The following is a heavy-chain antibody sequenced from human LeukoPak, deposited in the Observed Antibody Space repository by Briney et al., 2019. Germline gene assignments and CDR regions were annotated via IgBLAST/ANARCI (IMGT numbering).Heavy chain of an antibody. CDR2: ITYDGSNK. V-gene: IGHV3-30-3*01. CDR3: AREVGYCTKGVCYTAGFLFGYYYYYGIDV. Sequence: GGSLRLSCAASGFTFSSYTMHWVRQAPGEGLEWVAVITYDGSNKYYADSVKGRFTISRDNSKNTLYLQMNSLRAEDTAVYYCAREVGYCTKGVCYTAGFLFGYYYYYGIDVWGQGTTVTVSS. CDR1: GFTFSSYT. J-gene: IGHJ6*02. D-gene: IGHD2-8*01.